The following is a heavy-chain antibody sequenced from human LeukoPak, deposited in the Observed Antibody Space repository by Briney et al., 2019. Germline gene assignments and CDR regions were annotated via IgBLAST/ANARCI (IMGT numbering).Heavy chain of an antibody. CDR2: ISSSGGST. J-gene: IGHJ4*02. V-gene: IGHV3-23*01. Sequence: PGGSLRLSCAASGFTFSSYAMSWVRQAPGKGLEWVSAISSSGGSTYYADSVKGRFTISRDNSKNTLYLQMNGLRAEDTAVYYCAKGGPSSIVGATKVDYWGQGTLVTVSS. D-gene: IGHD1-26*01. CDR1: GFTFSSYA. CDR3: AKGGPSSIVGATKVDY.